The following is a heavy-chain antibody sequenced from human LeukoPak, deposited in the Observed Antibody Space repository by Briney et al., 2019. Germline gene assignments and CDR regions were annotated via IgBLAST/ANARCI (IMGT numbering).Heavy chain of an antibody. V-gene: IGHV3-66*01. D-gene: IGHD3-22*01. Sequence: GGSLRLSCAASGFTVSSNYMSWVRQAPGKGLEWVSVIYSGGSTYYADSVKGRLTISRDNSKNTLYLQMNSLRAEDTAVYYCARVITMIVVVTSYAFDIWGQGTIVTVSS. CDR1: GFTVSSNY. CDR2: IYSGGST. CDR3: ARVITMIVVVTSYAFDI. J-gene: IGHJ3*02.